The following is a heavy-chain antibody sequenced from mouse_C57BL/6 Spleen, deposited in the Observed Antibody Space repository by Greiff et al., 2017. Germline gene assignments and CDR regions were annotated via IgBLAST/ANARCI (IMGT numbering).Heavy chain of an antibody. D-gene: IGHD3-3*01. Sequence: VQLQQSGPVLVKPGASVKMSCKASGYTFTDYYMNWVKQSHGKSLEWIGVINPYNGGTSYNQKFKGKATLTVDKSSSTAYMELNSLTSEDSAVYYCAREGLGDAMDYWGQGTSVTVSS. CDR1: GYTFTDYY. J-gene: IGHJ4*01. V-gene: IGHV1-19*01. CDR3: AREGLGDAMDY. CDR2: INPYNGGT.